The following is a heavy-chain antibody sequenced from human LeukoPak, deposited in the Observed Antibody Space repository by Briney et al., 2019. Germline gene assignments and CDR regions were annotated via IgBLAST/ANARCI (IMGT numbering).Heavy chain of an antibody. D-gene: IGHD3-9*01. Sequence: XYYWGWXRQPPGKGLEWIVSIYYSGXXYYNPSLKSRLTISVHTSKNQFSLKLSSVTAADTAVYYCARGSWRYFDWLLHHTGYLGYYFDYWGQGTLVTVSS. V-gene: IGHV4-39*01. J-gene: IGHJ4*02. CDR1: XYY. CDR3: ARGSWRYFDWLLHHTGYLGYYFDY. CDR2: IYYSGXX.